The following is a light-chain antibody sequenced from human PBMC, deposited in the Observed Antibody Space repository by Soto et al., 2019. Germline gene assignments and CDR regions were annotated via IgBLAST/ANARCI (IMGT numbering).Light chain of an antibody. V-gene: IGLV2-11*01. Sequence: QSALTQPRSVSGSPGQSVTIPCTGTSSDIGGYNYVSWYQQHPGKAPKLMIYDVIKRPSGVPDRFSGSKSGSTASLTISGLQAEDEADYYCSSYADSWYAIFGGGTKLTVL. CDR2: DVI. J-gene: IGLJ2*01. CDR1: SSDIGGYNY. CDR3: SSYADSWYAI.